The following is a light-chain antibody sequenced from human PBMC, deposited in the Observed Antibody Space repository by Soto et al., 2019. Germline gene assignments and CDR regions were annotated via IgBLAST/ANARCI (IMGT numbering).Light chain of an antibody. CDR2: DAS. J-gene: IGKJ1*01. CDR3: QQRSNWPRT. Sequence: EIVLTQSPATLSLSPGERATLSCRASQSVIIYLAWYQQKPGQAPRLLIYDASNRATGIPARFIGSGSGTDFPLTNTSLEREDYAVYYCQQRSNWPRTFGQGSKVEIK. V-gene: IGKV3-11*01. CDR1: QSVIIY.